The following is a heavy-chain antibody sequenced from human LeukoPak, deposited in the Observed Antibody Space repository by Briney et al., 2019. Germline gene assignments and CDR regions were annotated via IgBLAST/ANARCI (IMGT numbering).Heavy chain of an antibody. J-gene: IGHJ2*01. D-gene: IGHD2-21*02. Sequence: SETLSLTCTVSGGSISSYYWSWIRQPPGKGLEWIGYIYYSGSTNYNPTLKSRVTISVDTSKNQFSLKLSSVTAADTAVYYCARRVVTAHWYFDLWGRGTLVTVSS. CDR1: GGSISSYY. V-gene: IGHV4-59*08. CDR3: ARRVVTAHWYFDL. CDR2: IYYSGST.